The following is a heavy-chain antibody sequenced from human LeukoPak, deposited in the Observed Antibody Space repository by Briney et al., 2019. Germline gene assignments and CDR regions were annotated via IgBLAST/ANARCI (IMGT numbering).Heavy chain of an antibody. CDR1: GGSFSGYY. CDR3: ARGGFYYDSSGYPYYFDY. Sequence: PSETLSLTCAVYGGSFSGYYWSWIRQPPGKGLEWIGEINHSGSTNYNPSLKSRVTISVDTSKNQFSLKLSSVTAADTAVYYCARGGFYYDSSGYPYYFDYWGQGTLVTVSS. CDR2: INHSGST. D-gene: IGHD3-22*01. J-gene: IGHJ4*02. V-gene: IGHV4-34*01.